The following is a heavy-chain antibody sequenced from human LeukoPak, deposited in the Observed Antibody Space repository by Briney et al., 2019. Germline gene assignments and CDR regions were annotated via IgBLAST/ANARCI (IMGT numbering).Heavy chain of an antibody. D-gene: IGHD2-21*01. V-gene: IGHV3-53*01. CDR2: IYSGGTT. Sequence: GGSLRLSCTASGFTVSSNYMSWVRQAPGKGLEWVSVIYSGGTTYYADSVKGRFTISRDNSKNTLYLQMNSLRAEDAAVYFCAKAPVTSCRGAYCYPFDSWGQGTLVTVSS. CDR1: GFTVSSNY. CDR3: AKAPVTSCRGAYCYPFDS. J-gene: IGHJ4*02.